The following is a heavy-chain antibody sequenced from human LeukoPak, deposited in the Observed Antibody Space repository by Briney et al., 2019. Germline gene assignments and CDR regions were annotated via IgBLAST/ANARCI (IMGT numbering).Heavy chain of an antibody. J-gene: IGHJ1*01. CDR3: ARIERTKPKPGHFQH. D-gene: IGHD1-14*01. V-gene: IGHV4-34*01. CDR1: GGSFRGYY. CDR2: INHRGTT. Sequence: PSETLSLTCAVYGGSFRGYYWSWIRQPPGKGLEGIGEINHRGTTNYNPSLKSRSTISVCTFKNQFSLKVGLVTAADTAVYYCARIERTKPKPGHFQHWGQGTLVTVSS.